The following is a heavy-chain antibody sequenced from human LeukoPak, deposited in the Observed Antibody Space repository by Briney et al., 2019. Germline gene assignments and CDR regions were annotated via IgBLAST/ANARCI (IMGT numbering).Heavy chain of an antibody. J-gene: IGHJ4*02. D-gene: IGHD2-15*01. CDR2: INPNSGGT. CDR1: GYTFTGYY. Sequence: ASVKVSCKASGYTFTGYYMHWVRQAPGQGPEWMGRINPNSGGTNYAQKFQGRVTMTRDTSVSTAYMELSRLRSDDTAVYYCARDLRYCSGGSCLWGQGTLVTVSS. V-gene: IGHV1-2*06. CDR3: ARDLRYCSGGSCL.